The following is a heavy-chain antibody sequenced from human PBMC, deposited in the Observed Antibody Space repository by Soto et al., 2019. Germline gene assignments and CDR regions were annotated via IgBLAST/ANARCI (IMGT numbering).Heavy chain of an antibody. J-gene: IGHJ5*02. Sequence: QITLRESGPTLVKPTQTLTLTCTVSGFSLSTHGEAVGWVRQPPRKALEWLALIFWNGDQRYSPSLKNRLTITKDTSTNQVVLTMTNMDPVDTATYYCAHHRGGYCNGAICLNWFDPWGPGTLVTVSS. CDR1: GFSLSTHGEA. CDR2: IFWNGDQ. CDR3: AHHRGGYCNGAICLNWFDP. V-gene: IGHV2-5*01. D-gene: IGHD2-15*01.